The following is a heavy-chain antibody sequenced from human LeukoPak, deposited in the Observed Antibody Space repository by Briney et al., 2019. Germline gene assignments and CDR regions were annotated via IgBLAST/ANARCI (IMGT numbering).Heavy chain of an antibody. CDR3: ARDGNLWLVGGSLDY. J-gene: IGHJ4*02. Sequence: GGSLRLSCAASGFTFSTYAMHWVRQAPGKGLEWVAVISYDERNKYYADSVKGRFTISRDNSKNTLYLQMSSLRDEDTAVYYCARDGNLWLVGGSLDYWGQGTLVTVSS. CDR2: ISYDERNK. CDR1: GFTFSTYA. V-gene: IGHV3-30*04. D-gene: IGHD6-19*01.